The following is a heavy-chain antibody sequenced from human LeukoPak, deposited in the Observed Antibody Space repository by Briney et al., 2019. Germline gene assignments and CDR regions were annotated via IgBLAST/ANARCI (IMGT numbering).Heavy chain of an antibody. CDR1: GFSLSTSGMG. V-gene: IGHV2-70*17. CDR2: IDWDDDK. Sequence: ESGPALVETTQTLTLTCTFSGFSLSTSGMGVSCIRPPPGEPLEWLARIDWDDDKFYSTSLKTRLTISKDTSKNQVVLTMTNMDTVDTATYYCARFRPYYVDYWGQGTLVTVSS. J-gene: IGHJ4*02. CDR3: ARFRPYYVDY.